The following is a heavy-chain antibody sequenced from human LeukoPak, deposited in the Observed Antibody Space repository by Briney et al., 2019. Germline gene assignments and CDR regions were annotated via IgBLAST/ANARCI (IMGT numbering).Heavy chain of an antibody. CDR1: GGSISSYY. J-gene: IGHJ5*02. CDR3: ARGGRSGSRTGFDP. D-gene: IGHD6-19*01. CDR2: IYTSGST. Sequence: SETLSLTCTVSGGSISSYYWSWIRQPAGKGLEWIGRIYTSGSTNYNPSLKSRVTTSVDTSKNQFSLKLSSVTAADTAVYYCARGGRSGSRTGFDPWGQGTLVTVSS. V-gene: IGHV4-4*07.